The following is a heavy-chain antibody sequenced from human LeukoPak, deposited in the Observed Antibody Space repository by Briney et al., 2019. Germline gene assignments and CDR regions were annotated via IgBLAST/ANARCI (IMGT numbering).Heavy chain of an antibody. V-gene: IGHV1-8*01. D-gene: IGHD3-3*01. CDR3: AAKTDITVFYYMDV. Sequence: GASVKVSCKASGYTFTSYDINWVRQATGQGLEWMGWMNPNSGNTGYAQKFQGRVTMTRNTSISTAYMELSSLRSEDTAVYYCAAKTDITVFYYMDVWGKGTTVTVSS. J-gene: IGHJ6*03. CDR1: GYTFTSYD. CDR2: MNPNSGNT.